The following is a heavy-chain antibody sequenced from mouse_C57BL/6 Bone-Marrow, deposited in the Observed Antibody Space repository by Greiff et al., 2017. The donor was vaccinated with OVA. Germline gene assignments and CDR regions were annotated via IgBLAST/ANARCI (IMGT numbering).Heavy chain of an antibody. D-gene: IGHD1-1*01. CDR2: IWGVGST. J-gene: IGHJ4*01. Sequence: VQLQESGPGLVAPSQSLSITCTVSGFSLTSYGVDWVRQSPGKGLEWLGVIWGVGSTNYNSALKSRLSISKDNSKSQVFLKMNSLQTDDTAMYYCASVIYYYGSSYENYYAMDYWGQGTSVTVSS. CDR3: ASVIYYYGSSYENYYAMDY. CDR1: GFSLTSYG. V-gene: IGHV2-6*01.